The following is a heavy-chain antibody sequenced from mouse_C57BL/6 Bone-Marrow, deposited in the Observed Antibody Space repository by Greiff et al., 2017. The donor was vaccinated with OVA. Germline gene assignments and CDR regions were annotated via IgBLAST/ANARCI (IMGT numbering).Heavy chain of an antibody. CDR3: ARNYYSNPDY. CDR2: IRNKANGYTT. V-gene: IGHV7-3*01. D-gene: IGHD2-5*01. J-gene: IGHJ2*01. CDR1: GFTFTDYY. Sequence: EVQVVESGGGLVQPGGSLSLSCAASGFTFTDYYMSWVRQPPGKALEWLGFIRNKANGYTTEYSASVKGRFTISRDNSQSILYLQMNALRAEDSATYYCARNYYSNPDYWGQGTTLTVSS.